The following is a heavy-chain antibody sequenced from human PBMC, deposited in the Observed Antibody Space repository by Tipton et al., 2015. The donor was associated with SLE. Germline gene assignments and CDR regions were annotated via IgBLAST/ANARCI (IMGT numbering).Heavy chain of an antibody. Sequence: SLRLSCTASGINLNNNWMQWVRQAPGKGLVWVSRINSDGSRTTYADSVKGRFTISRDISKNTLYLQMNSLRPEDTAVYYCASRNKGYCSGGTCYTYGLDVWGQGTSVTVSS. CDR1: GINLNNNW. V-gene: IGHV3-74*01. D-gene: IGHD2-15*01. CDR2: INSDGSRT. J-gene: IGHJ6*02. CDR3: ASRNKGYCSGGTCYTYGLDV.